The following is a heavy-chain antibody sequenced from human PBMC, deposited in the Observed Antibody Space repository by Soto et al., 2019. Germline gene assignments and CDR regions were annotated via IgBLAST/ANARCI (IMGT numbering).Heavy chain of an antibody. D-gene: IGHD6-13*01. CDR3: ARGQQQFDY. J-gene: IGHJ4*02. V-gene: IGHV4-59*08. CDR1: GGSISSYY. Sequence: SETLSLTCTVSGGSISSYYWSWIRQPPGKGLEWIGYIYYSGSTNYNPSLKSRVTISVDTSKNQFSLKLSSVTAADTAVYYCARGQQQFDYWGQGTLVTVSS. CDR2: IYYSGST.